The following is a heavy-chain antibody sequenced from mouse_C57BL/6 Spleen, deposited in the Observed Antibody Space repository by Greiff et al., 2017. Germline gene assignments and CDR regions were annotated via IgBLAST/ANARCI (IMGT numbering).Heavy chain of an antibody. Sequence: EVQLQQSGPELVKPGASVKISCKASGYSFTGYYMNWVKQSPEKSLEWIGEINPSTGGTTYNQKFKAKATLTVDKSSSTAYMQLKSLPSEDSAVYYCAPLAWFAYWGQGTLVTVSA. J-gene: IGHJ3*01. CDR2: INPSTGGT. CDR3: APLAWFAY. V-gene: IGHV1-42*01. CDR1: GYSFTGYY.